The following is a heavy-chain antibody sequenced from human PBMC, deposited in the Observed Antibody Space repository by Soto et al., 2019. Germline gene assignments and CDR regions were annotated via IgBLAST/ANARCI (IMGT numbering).Heavy chain of an antibody. J-gene: IGHJ4*02. CDR1: GITISNYP. V-gene: IGHV3-23*01. D-gene: IGHD3-22*01. CDR2: ISGSGDRT. Sequence: EVQLLESGGGLVQPGGSLRLSCAASGITISNYPMSWVRQAPGKGLDWVSGISGSGDRTYYVDSAKGRFTISKDISRNSLSLQLGSLGVEDTAVYFCVKDDGGYPSTAPHWGQGTLVTVSS. CDR3: VKDDGGYPSTAPH.